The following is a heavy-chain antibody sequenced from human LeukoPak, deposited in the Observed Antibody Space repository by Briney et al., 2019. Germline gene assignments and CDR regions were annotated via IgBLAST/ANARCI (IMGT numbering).Heavy chain of an antibody. Sequence: GGSLRLSCAASGFTFSSYSMNWVRQAPGKGLEWVSSISSSSSYIYYADSVKGRFTISRDNAKNSLYLQTNSLRAEDTAVYYCASGITMVRGVTYWGQGTLVTVSS. J-gene: IGHJ4*02. D-gene: IGHD3-10*01. CDR3: ASGITMVRGVTY. CDR1: GFTFSSYS. V-gene: IGHV3-21*01. CDR2: ISSSSSYI.